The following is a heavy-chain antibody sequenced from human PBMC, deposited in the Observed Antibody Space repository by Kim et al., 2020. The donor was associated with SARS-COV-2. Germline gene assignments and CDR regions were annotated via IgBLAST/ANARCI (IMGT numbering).Heavy chain of an antibody. J-gene: IGHJ4*02. CDR1: GFTFSSYA. CDR3: AKDPRPVYCGGDCYSSDY. CDR2: ISGSGGST. Sequence: GGSLRLSCAASGFTFSSYAMSWVRQAPGKGLEWVSAISGSGGSTYYADSVKGRFTISRDNSKNTLYLQMNSLRAEDTAVYYCAKDPRPVYCGGDCYSSDYWGQGTLVTVSS. D-gene: IGHD2-21*02. V-gene: IGHV3-23*01.